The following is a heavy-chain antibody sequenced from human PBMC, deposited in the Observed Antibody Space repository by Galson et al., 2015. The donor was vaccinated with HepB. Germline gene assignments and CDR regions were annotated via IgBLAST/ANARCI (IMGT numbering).Heavy chain of an antibody. J-gene: IGHJ4*02. D-gene: IGHD4-17*01. CDR2: IVVGSGNT. CDR3: AAEGGRGRGLPNY. Sequence: SVKVSCKASGFTFTSSAVQWVRQARGQRLEWIGWIVVGSGNTNYAQKFQERVTITRDMSTSTAYMELSSLRSEYTAVYYCAAEGGRGRGLPNYWGQGTLVTVSS. V-gene: IGHV1-58*01. CDR1: GFTFTSSA.